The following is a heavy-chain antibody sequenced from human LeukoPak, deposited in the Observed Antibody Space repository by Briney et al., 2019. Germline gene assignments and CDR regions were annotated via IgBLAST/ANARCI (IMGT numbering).Heavy chain of an antibody. D-gene: IGHD3-22*01. J-gene: IGHJ4*02. CDR3: ARDRSNNHYYHSNLSLRSGFDY. V-gene: IGHV1-2*06. CDR1: GYTFTGYY. Sequence: ASVKVSCKASGYTFTGYYMHWVRQAPGQGLEWMGRINPNSGGTNYAQKFQGRVTMTRDTSISTAYMELSRLRSDDTAVYYCARDRSNNHYYHSNLSLRSGFDYWGQGTLVTVSS. CDR2: INPNSGGT.